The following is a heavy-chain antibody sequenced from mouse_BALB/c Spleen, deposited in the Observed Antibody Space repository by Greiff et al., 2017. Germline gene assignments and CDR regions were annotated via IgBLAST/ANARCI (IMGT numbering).Heavy chain of an antibody. CDR3: ARGGRYDLFDY. CDR1: GFTFSSYA. J-gene: IGHJ2*01. Sequence: EVKLVESGGGLVKPGGSLKLSCAASGFTFSSYAMSWVRQTPEKRLEWVASISSGGSTYYPDSVKGRFTISRDNARNILYLQMSSLRSEDTAMYYCARGGRYDLFDYWGQGTTLTVSS. V-gene: IGHV5-6-5*01. D-gene: IGHD2-14*01. CDR2: ISSGGST.